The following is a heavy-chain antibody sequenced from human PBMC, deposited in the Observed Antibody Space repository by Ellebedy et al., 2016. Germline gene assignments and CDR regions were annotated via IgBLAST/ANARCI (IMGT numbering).Heavy chain of an antibody. CDR1: GFTFSSYA. V-gene: IGHV3-23*01. J-gene: IGHJ4*02. Sequence: GESLKISXAASGFTFSSYAMSWVRQAPGKGLEWVSGISGSGGSTYYAESVKGRFIISRDNSKNTLYLQMNSLRAEDTAVYYCARDRDYGGSPLGYWGQGTLVTVSS. CDR2: ISGSGGST. D-gene: IGHD2-21*01. CDR3: ARDRDYGGSPLGY.